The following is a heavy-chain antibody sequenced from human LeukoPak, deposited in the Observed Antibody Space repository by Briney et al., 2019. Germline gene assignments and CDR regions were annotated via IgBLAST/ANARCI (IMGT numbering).Heavy chain of an antibody. J-gene: IGHJ4*02. CDR3: ARVGSAAPVTSSGHTIDY. D-gene: IGHD3-22*01. CDR1: GFSLYTYS. V-gene: IGHV3-21*01. Sequence: GGSLRLSCAVSGFSLYTYSMNWVRQAPGKGLEWVSSITSTSTYIYYADSEKGRFTISRDNAKNSLYLQMSSLRVEDTAVYYCARVGSAAPVTSSGHTIDYWGQGTLVIVSS. CDR2: ITSTSTYI.